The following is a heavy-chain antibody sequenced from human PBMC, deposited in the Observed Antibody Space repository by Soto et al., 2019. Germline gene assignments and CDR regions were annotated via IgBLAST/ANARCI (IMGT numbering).Heavy chain of an antibody. V-gene: IGHV3-7*01. CDR1: GFTFSSYW. J-gene: IGHJ4*02. D-gene: IGHD3-22*01. CDR3: ARAFDDSSHYYGGLGY. Sequence: GGSLRLSCAASGFTFSSYWMSWVRQAPGKGLEWVANIKQDGSEKYYVDSVKGRFTISRDNAKNSLYLQMNSLRAEDTAVYYCARAFDDSSHYYGGLGYWGQGTLVTVSS. CDR2: IKQDGSEK.